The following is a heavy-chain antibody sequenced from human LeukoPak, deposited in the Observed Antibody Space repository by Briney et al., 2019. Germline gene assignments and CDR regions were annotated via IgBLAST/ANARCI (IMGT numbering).Heavy chain of an antibody. CDR2: IYPSDSDT. CDR3: GRLYCSSTSCYHIDY. CDR1: GYSFTNYW. D-gene: IGHD2-2*01. J-gene: IGHJ4*02. Sequence: GESLKISCEGSGYSFTNYWIGWGRQMPGKGLEWVGIIYPSDSDTRYSPSFQGQVTISADKSVTTAYLQWTSLRASDTAMYCCGRLYCSSTSCYHIDYWGQGTVVTVSS. V-gene: IGHV5-51*01.